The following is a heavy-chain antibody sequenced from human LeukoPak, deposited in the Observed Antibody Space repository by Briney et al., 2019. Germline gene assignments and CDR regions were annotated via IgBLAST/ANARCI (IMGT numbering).Heavy chain of an antibody. J-gene: IGHJ3*02. CDR3: ARVRMDYYDSSGAPGDAFDI. Sequence: SETLSLTCAVYGGSFSGYYWSWIRQPPGKGLEWIGEINHSGSTNYNPSLKSRVTISVDTSKNQFSLKLSSVTAADTAVYYCARVRMDYYDSSGAPGDAFDIWGQGTMVTVSS. V-gene: IGHV4-34*01. CDR2: INHSGST. D-gene: IGHD3-22*01. CDR1: GGSFSGYY.